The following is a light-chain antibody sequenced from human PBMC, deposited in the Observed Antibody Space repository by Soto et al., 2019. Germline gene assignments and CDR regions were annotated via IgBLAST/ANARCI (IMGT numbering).Light chain of an antibody. CDR1: QSVSSNY. CDR3: QQYGNSPWT. J-gene: IGKJ1*01. CDR2: AAS. V-gene: IGKV3-20*01. Sequence: EIVLTQSPGTLSLSPGERATLSCRASQSVSSNYLAWCQQKPGQAPRLLIYAASSRATGIPDRFSGSGSGTDFTLTIRRLEPEDFAVYYCQQYGNSPWTFGQGTKVEI.